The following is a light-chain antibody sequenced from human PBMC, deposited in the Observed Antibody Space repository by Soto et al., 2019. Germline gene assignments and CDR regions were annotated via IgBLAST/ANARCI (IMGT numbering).Light chain of an antibody. J-gene: IGLJ1*01. Sequence: QSALTQPASVSGSPGQSITISCTGTSSDIGSYNYISWYQQYPDKGPKLMIYGVTNRPSGVSNRFSGSKSGYTASLTISGLQAEDEADYYCCSYTTTTAYVFGTGTKVTVI. CDR3: CSYTTTTAYV. CDR1: SSDIGSYNY. CDR2: GVT. V-gene: IGLV2-14*03.